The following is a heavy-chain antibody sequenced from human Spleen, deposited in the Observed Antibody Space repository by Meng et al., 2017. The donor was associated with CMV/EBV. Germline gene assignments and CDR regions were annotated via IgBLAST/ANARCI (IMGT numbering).Heavy chain of an antibody. CDR3: ARGPMGRGDY. D-gene: IGHD1-26*01. J-gene: IGHJ4*02. V-gene: IGHV4-34*01. CDR1: GGSFSGYS. Sequence: SETLSLTCAAYGGSFSGYSWSWIRQPPGKGLEWIGEINHSGSTNYNPSLKSRVTISVDTSKNQFSLKLSSVTAADTAVYYCARGPMGRGDYWGQGTLVTVSS. CDR2: INHSGST.